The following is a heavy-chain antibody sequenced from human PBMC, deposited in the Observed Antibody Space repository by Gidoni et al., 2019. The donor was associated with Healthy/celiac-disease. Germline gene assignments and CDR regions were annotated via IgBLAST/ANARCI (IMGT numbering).Heavy chain of an antibody. CDR3: ARDVVDIVATTNGAYYFDY. J-gene: IGHJ4*02. V-gene: IGHV4-31*03. Sequence: QVQLQESGPGLVKPSQTLSLTCTVSGGSISSGGYYWSWIRQHPGKGLEWIGYIYYSGSTYYNPSLKSRVTISVDTSKNQFSLKLSSVTAADTAVYYCARDVVDIVATTNGAYYFDYWGQGTLVTVSS. CDR1: GGSISSGGYY. CDR2: IYYSGST. D-gene: IGHD5-12*01.